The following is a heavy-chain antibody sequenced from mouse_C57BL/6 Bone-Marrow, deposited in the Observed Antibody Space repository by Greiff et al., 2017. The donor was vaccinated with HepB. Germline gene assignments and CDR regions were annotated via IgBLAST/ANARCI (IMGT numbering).Heavy chain of an antibody. CDR2: IDPENGDT. CDR3: TTSQDYEFAY. D-gene: IGHD2-4*01. CDR1: GFNIKDDY. Sequence: EVKLMESGAELVRPGASVKLSCTASGFNIKDDYMHWVKQRPEQGLEWIGWIDPENGDTEYASKFQGKATITADTSSNTAYLQLSSLTSEDTAVYYCTTSQDYEFAYWGQGTLVTVSA. J-gene: IGHJ3*01. V-gene: IGHV14-4*01.